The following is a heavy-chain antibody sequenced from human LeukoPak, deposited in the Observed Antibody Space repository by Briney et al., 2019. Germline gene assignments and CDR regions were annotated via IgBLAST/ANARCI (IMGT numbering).Heavy chain of an antibody. CDR1: GGSISSGSYY. CDR2: IYTSGST. V-gene: IGHV4-61*02. Sequence: SETLSLTCTVSGGSISSGSYYWSWIRQPAGKGLEWIGRIYTSGSTNYNPSLKSRVTISVDTSKNQFSLKLSSVTAADTAVYYCARDSITIFGVDNLDCWGQGTLVTVSS. J-gene: IGHJ4*02. CDR3: ARDSITIFGVDNLDC. D-gene: IGHD3-3*01.